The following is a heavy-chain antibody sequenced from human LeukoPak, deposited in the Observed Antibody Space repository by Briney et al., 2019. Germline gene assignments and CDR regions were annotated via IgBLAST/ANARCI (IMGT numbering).Heavy chain of an antibody. CDR2: INHSGST. CDR1: GGSFSGYY. V-gene: IGHV4-34*01. Sequence: SETLSLTCAVYGGSFSGYYWSWIRQPPGKGLEWIGEINHSGSTNYNPSLKSRVTISVDTSKNQFSLKLSCVTAADTAVYYCARGQGRYGSGSYYKKPFDYWGQGTLVTVSS. CDR3: ARGQGRYGSGSYYKKPFDY. J-gene: IGHJ4*02. D-gene: IGHD3-10*01.